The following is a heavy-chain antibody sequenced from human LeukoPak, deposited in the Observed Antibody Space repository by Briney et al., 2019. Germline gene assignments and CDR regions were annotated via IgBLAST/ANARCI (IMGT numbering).Heavy chain of an antibody. D-gene: IGHD6-19*01. CDR1: GYTFTGYY. J-gene: IGHJ4*02. Sequence: ASVKVSCKASGYTFTGYYMHWVRQAPGQGLEWMGRINPNSGGTNYAQKFQGRVTMTRDTSISTAYMELSRLRSDDTAVYYCTRPRTYNKQWLVNPLGYWGQGTLVTVSS. CDR2: INPNSGGT. V-gene: IGHV1-2*06. CDR3: TRPRTYNKQWLVNPLGY.